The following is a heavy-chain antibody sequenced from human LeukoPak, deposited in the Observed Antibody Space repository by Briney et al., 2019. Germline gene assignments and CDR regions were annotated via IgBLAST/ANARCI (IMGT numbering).Heavy chain of an antibody. J-gene: IGHJ4*02. Sequence: SETLSLTCAVYGGSFSGYYWSWIRQSPGQGLEWIGYIHHSGSTYYNPSLKSRLTMSVDTSKNQFSLNLTSVTAADTAVYYCAREPLGISADPPLWGQGTLVTVSS. CDR1: GGSFSGYY. CDR3: AREPLGISADPPL. CDR2: IHHSGST. V-gene: IGHV4-34*10. D-gene: IGHD6-13*01.